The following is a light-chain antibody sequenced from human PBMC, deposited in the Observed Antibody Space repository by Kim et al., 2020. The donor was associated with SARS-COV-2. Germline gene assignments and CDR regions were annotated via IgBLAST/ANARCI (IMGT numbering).Light chain of an antibody. CDR1: SGSIAGNF. V-gene: IGLV6-57*03. CDR2: EDI. Sequence: KTVTISCTRSSGSIAGNFGQWYQQRPGSAPTNVIYEDIQRPSGVPDRFSGSIDSSSNSASLTISGLRTEDEATYYCQSYDRTTVIFGGGTQLTVL. CDR3: QSYDRTTVI. J-gene: IGLJ2*01.